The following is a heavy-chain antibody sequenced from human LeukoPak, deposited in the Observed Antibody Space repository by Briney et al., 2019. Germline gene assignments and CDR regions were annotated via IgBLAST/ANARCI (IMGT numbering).Heavy chain of an antibody. CDR1: GFSFSNHW. CDR2: INPDGTEK. Sequence: GGSLRLSCAASGFSFSNHWMIRVRQAPGKGLEWVATINPDGTEKRYVDSVKGRFTISRDNGKNSLYLQMSSLRAEDAAVYYCVRDDRGIAVGSRDHGAQGTLVTVSS. D-gene: IGHD6-19*01. J-gene: IGHJ4*02. CDR3: VRDDRGIAVGSRDH. V-gene: IGHV3-7*03.